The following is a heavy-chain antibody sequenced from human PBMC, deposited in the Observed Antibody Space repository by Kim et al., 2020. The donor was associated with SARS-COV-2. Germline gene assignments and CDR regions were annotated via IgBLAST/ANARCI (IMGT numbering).Heavy chain of an antibody. D-gene: IGHD6-13*01. CDR1: GYSFTSYW. CDR3: ARLPPDIAAACHYYYGMDV. CDR2: IYPGDSDT. J-gene: IGHJ6*02. V-gene: IGHV5-51*01. Sequence: GESLKISCKGSGYSFTSYWIGWVRQMPGKGLEWMGIIYPGDSDTRYSPSFQGQVTISADKSISTAYLQWSSLKASDTAMYYCARLPPDIAAACHYYYGMDVWGQGTTVTVSS.